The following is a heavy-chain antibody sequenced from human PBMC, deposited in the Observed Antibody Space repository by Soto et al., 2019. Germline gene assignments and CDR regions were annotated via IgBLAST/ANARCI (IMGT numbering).Heavy chain of an antibody. V-gene: IGHV1-8*01. J-gene: IGHJ4*02. CDR3: ARVGYCSSTTCWPIGYFEY. D-gene: IGHD2-2*01. CDR1: GYTFTSYD. Sequence: ASVKVSCKASGYTFTSYDINWVRQATGQGLEWMGCMNPNSGNTGYAQKFQGRVTMTRNTSISTAYMELSSLRSEDTAVYYCARVGYCSSTTCWPIGYFEYWGQGTLVTVSS. CDR2: MNPNSGNT.